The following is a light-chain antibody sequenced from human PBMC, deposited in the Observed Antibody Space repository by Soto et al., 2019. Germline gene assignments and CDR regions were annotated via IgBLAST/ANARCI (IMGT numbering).Light chain of an antibody. J-gene: IGKJ1*01. CDR2: SVS. CDR3: QQYGSSPRT. Sequence: EIVLTQSPGTLSLSPGERATLSCRASRSVSNSFLAWYQQKPGQAPRLLIYSVSDRATGIPDRFSGSGSGTDFTLTISRLAPEDFAVYYCQQYGSSPRTFGQGTKVVIK. V-gene: IGKV3-20*01. CDR1: RSVSNSF.